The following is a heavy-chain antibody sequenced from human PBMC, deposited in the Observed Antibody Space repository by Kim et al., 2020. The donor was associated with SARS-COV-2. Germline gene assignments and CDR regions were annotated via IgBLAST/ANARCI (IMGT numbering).Heavy chain of an antibody. CDR1: GFTVSSNY. J-gene: IGHJ4*02. Sequence: GGSLSLSCAASGFTVSSNYMSWVRQAPGKGLEWVSVLYSGGSTYYADSVKGRFTISRAHSKNTLSLQMNSLRAEDTAVYYCASETLGMGSGWFIDYWGQG. V-gene: IGHV3-66*01. CDR2: LYSGGST. D-gene: IGHD6-19*01. CDR3: ASETLGMGSGWFIDY.